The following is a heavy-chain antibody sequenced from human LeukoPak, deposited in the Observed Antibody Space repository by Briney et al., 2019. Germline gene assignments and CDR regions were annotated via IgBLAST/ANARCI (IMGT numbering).Heavy chain of an antibody. D-gene: IGHD1-20*01. CDR2: ISYDGSNK. J-gene: IGHJ4*02. Sequence: GGSLRLSCAASGFTLSSYGMHWVRQAPGKGLEWVAVISYDGSNKYYADSVKGRFTISRDNSKNTLYLQMNSLRAEDTAVYYCAKDLLITGKLDYWGQGTLVTVSS. V-gene: IGHV3-30*18. CDR1: GFTLSSYG. CDR3: AKDLLITGKLDY.